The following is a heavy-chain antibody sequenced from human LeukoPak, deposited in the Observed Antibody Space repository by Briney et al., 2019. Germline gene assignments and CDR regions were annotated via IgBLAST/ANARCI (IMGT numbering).Heavy chain of an antibody. D-gene: IGHD6-13*01. CDR3: AKARAASDY. CDR2: ISGSSGST. CDR1: GFTLSSYA. V-gene: IGHV3-23*01. J-gene: IGHJ4*02. Sequence: GGSLRLAFAASGFTLSSYAMSWVRHPPGKGLEWVSAISGSSGSTYYAYSVKGRFTISRDNSKNTLYLHMNSRRAEDTAVYYCAKARAASDYWGQGTLVTVSS.